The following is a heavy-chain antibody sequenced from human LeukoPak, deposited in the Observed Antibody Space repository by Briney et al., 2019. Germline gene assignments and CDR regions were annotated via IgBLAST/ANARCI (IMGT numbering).Heavy chain of an antibody. CDR2: INRDSSAK. CDR1: GFTFSTYS. Sequence: PGGSLRLSCATSGFTFSTYSMNWVRQAPGKGLEWXXVINRDSSAKYYPDSVKGRFTVSRDNAEKSLYLQMNSLRAEDTAVYYCAKSHLVEATRDFDYWGRGTLVTVSS. D-gene: IGHD1-26*01. J-gene: IGHJ4*02. CDR3: AKSHLVEATRDFDY. V-gene: IGHV3-21*01.